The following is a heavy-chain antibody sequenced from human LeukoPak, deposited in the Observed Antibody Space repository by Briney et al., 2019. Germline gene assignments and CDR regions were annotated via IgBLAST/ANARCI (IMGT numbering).Heavy chain of an antibody. V-gene: IGHV3-30*18. J-gene: IGHJ4*02. Sequence: GGSLRLSCAASGFTFSSYGMHWVRQAPGKGLEWVAVISYDGSNKYYADSVKGRFTISRDNSKNTLYLQMNSLRAEDTAVYYCAKQDYSSGWPSFDYWGQGTLVTVSS. CDR3: AKQDYSSGWPSFDY. CDR2: ISYDGSNK. D-gene: IGHD6-19*01. CDR1: GFTFSSYG.